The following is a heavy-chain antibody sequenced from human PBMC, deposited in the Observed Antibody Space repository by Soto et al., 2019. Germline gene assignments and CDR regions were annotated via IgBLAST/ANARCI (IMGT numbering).Heavy chain of an antibody. CDR3: ARLSRYCTNGVCYNGGHYYYGMDV. D-gene: IGHD2-8*01. Sequence: PGESLKISCKGSGYSFTSYWIGWVRQMPGKGLEWMGIIYPGDSDTRYSPSFQGQVTISADKSISTAYLQWSSLKASDTAMYYCARLSRYCTNGVCYNGGHYYYGMDVWGQGTTVTVSS. CDR2: IYPGDSDT. J-gene: IGHJ6*02. V-gene: IGHV5-51*01. CDR1: GYSFTSYW.